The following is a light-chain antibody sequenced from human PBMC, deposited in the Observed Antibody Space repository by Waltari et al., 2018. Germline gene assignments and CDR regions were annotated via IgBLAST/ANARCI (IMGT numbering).Light chain of an antibody. CDR3: QQSYSTPRT. V-gene: IGKV1-39*01. J-gene: IGKJ1*01. CDR1: QSISSY. Sequence: DIQMTQSPSSLSASVGDRVTITCRASQSISSYLNWYQQKPGNAPKLLIYAASSLQSGVTSRFSGSGSGTDFTLTISSLQPEDCATYYFQQSYSTPRTFGQGTKVEIK. CDR2: AAS.